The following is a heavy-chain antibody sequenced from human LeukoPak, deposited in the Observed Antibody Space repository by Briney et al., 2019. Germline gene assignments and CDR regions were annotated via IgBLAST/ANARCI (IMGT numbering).Heavy chain of an antibody. Sequence: GGSLRLSCAASGFTFSNAWMSWVRKAPGKGLEWVGRIKSKTDGGTTDYAALVKGRFTISRDDSKNTLYLQMNSLKTEDTAVYYCTTGPGYSGYDYYFDYWGQGTLVTVSS. CDR1: GFTFSNAW. J-gene: IGHJ4*02. CDR2: IKSKTDGGTT. V-gene: IGHV3-15*01. CDR3: TTGPGYSGYDYYFDY. D-gene: IGHD5-12*01.